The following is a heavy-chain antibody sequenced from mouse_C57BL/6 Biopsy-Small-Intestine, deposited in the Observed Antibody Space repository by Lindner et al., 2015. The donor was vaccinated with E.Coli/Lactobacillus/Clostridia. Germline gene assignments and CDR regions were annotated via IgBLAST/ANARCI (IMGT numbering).Heavy chain of an antibody. CDR2: IYPGDGET. V-gene: IGHV1-80*01. CDR1: GYAFSSYW. J-gene: IGHJ4*01. CDR3: ARVYAGAMDF. D-gene: IGHD1-1*01. Sequence: VQLQESGAELVKPGASVKISCKASGYAFSSYWMNWVIQRPGKGLEWIGQIYPGDGETNYNGKFKGKATLTADKSSSTVYMQVSSLTSEDSAVYLCARVYAGAMDFWGQGTSVTVSS.